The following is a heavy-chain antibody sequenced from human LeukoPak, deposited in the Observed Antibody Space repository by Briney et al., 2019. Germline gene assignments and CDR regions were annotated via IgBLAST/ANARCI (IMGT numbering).Heavy chain of an antibody. CDR1: GFTFSSYA. J-gene: IGHJ4*02. CDR2: VTSSGSRT. Sequence: GGSLRLSCAASGFTFSSYAVSWVRQAPGKGLEWVSTVTSSGSRTHYADSVKGRFTISRDNSKNTLYLQMNSLRAEDTAVYYCAKAAYDSSRSYFDYWGQGTLVTVSS. D-gene: IGHD3-22*01. CDR3: AKAAYDSSRSYFDY. V-gene: IGHV3-23*01.